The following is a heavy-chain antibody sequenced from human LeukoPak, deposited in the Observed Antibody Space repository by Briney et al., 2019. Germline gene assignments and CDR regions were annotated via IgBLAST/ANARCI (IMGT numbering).Heavy chain of an antibody. V-gene: IGHV5-51*01. CDR3: AGLETTMTTAYNWFDP. CDR1: GYSFTSYL. CDR2: IYPGDSDT. Sequence: AESLKISCKGSGYSFTSYLIGLARQMPGKGLEWMGIIYPGDSDTRYSPSFQGQVTISADKSTSNAYLQWSSLKASDTAEYYCAGLETTMTTAYNWFDPWGQGTLVTVSS. J-gene: IGHJ5*02. D-gene: IGHD4-17*01.